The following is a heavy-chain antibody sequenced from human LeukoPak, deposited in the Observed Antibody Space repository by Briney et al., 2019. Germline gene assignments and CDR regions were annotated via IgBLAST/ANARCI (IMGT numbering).Heavy chain of an antibody. CDR2: INHSGGT. Sequence: GSLRLSCAASGFTFSSYAMSWVRQPPGKGLEWIGEINHSGGTNYNPSLKSRVTISVDTSKNQFSLKLSSVTAADTAVYYCATLSPIGPYYYYGMDVWGQGTTVTVSS. CDR1: GFTFSSYA. D-gene: IGHD5-24*01. CDR3: ATLSPIGPYYYYGMDV. V-gene: IGHV4-34*08. J-gene: IGHJ6*02.